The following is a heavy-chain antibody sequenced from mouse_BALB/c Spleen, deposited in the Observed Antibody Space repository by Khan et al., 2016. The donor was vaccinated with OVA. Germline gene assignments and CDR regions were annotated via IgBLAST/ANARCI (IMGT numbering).Heavy chain of an antibody. CDR3: TRFITTTTGDYYAIDY. J-gene: IGHJ4*01. V-gene: IGHV5-6*01. CDR2: IRSGGTYT. CDR1: GFIFSSYG. Sequence: EVELVESGGDLVNPGGSLKLSCAASGFIFSSYGMSWVRQTPDKRLEWVATIRSGGTYTYYPDSVKGRFTISSDNAKNTLSLQMSSLKSEDTAMYYCTRFITTTTGDYYAIDYWGQGTSVTVSS. D-gene: IGHD1-2*01.